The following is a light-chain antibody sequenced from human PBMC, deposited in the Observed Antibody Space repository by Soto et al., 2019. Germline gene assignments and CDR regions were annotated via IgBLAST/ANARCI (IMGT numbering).Light chain of an antibody. CDR1: QSIGAS. Sequence: FLRTQYPSTLSGSVGDRVPITCRASQSIGASLAWYQRKPGEAPKLLIYDVSNLESGVPSRFSGSGSGTEFSLTIRSLQSDDFATYYCQQYDYSRTSAQGTKVDIK. CDR3: QQYDYSRT. J-gene: IGKJ1*01. V-gene: IGKV1-5*01. CDR2: DVS.